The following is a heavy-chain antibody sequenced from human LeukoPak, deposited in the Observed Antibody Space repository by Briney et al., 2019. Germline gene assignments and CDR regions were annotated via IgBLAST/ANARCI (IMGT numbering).Heavy chain of an antibody. V-gene: IGHV3-21*01. J-gene: IGHJ2*01. D-gene: IGHD3-3*02. CDR2: ITTSSSYI. CDR1: GFTFSRYS. Sequence: GGSLRLSCAASGFTFSRYSMNWVRQAPGKGLEWVSSITTSSSYIYYADSVKGRFTISRDNAKNSLYLQMNSLRAEDTAVYFCARGKFSTNWTFDLWGRGTRVTVSS. CDR3: ARGKFSTNWTFDL.